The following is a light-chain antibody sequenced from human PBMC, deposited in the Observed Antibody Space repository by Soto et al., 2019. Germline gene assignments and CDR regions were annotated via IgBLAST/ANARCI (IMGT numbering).Light chain of an antibody. CDR1: SSDVGGYNY. Sequence: QSVLTQPASVSGSPGQSITISCTGTSSDVGGYNYVSWYQQHPGKAPKLMIYDVSNWPSGVSNRFSGSKSGSTASLTISGLQAEDEADYYCSSYTSSSTYVFGTGTKVTVL. V-gene: IGLV2-14*01. CDR2: DVS. J-gene: IGLJ1*01. CDR3: SSYTSSSTYV.